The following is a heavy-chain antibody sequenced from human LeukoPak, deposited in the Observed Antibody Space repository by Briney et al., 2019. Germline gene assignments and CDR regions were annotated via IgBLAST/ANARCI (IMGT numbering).Heavy chain of an antibody. J-gene: IGHJ3*02. CDR1: GGSISSSGYY. Sequence: SETLSLTCTVSGGSISSSGYYWSWIRQHPGKGLEWIGYIYYSGSTYYNPSLKSRVTISVDTSKNQFSLKLSSVTAADTAVYYCARGVTGSYYKNAFDIWGQGTMVTVSS. CDR2: IYYSGST. D-gene: IGHD3-10*01. CDR3: ARGVTGSYYKNAFDI. V-gene: IGHV4-31*03.